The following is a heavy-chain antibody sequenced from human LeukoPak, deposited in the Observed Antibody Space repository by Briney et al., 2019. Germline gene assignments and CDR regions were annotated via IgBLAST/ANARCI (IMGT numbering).Heavy chain of an antibody. CDR2: ISYDGSNK. J-gene: IGHJ1*01. CDR3: AKEVDTAYAEYFQH. D-gene: IGHD5-18*01. Sequence: PGGSLRLSCAASGFTFSSYAMHWVRQAPGKGLEWVAVISYDGSNKYYADSVKGRFTISRDNSKNTLYLQMNSLRAEDTAVYYCAKEVDTAYAEYFQHWGQGTLVTVSS. CDR1: GFTFSSYA. V-gene: IGHV3-30-3*01.